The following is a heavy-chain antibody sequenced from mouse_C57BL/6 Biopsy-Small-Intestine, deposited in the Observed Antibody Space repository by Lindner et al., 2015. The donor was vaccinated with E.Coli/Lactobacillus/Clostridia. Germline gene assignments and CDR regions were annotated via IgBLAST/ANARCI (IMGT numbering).Heavy chain of an antibody. D-gene: IGHD1-1*01. CDR1: GYTFTNYW. Sequence: VQLQESGAELVRPGTSVKMSCKAAGYTFTNYWIGWVKQRPGHGLEWIGDIYPANDYTNYNEKFKGKATLTADTSSSAAYMQLTSLTSEDSAIYYCARGGHYYDGGYREYYSAMDYWGQGTSVTVSS. CDR3: ARGGHYYDGGYREYYSAMDY. V-gene: IGHV1-63*02. J-gene: IGHJ4*01. CDR2: IYPANDYT.